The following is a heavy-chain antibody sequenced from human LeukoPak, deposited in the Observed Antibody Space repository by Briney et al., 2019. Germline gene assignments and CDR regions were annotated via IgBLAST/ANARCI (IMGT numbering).Heavy chain of an antibody. CDR1: GFTFSSYA. CDR3: AGLGDDFWSGYRY. CDR2: ISYDGSNK. Sequence: GRSLRLSCAASGFTFSSYAMHWVRQAPGKGLEWVAVISYDGSNKYYADSVKGRFTISRDNSKSTLYLQMNSLRAEDTAVYYCAGLGDDFWSGYRYWGQGTLVTVYS. V-gene: IGHV3-30-3*01. D-gene: IGHD3-3*01. J-gene: IGHJ4*02.